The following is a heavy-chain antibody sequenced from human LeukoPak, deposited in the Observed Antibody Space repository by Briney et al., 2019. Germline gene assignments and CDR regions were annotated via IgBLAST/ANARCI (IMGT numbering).Heavy chain of an antibody. Sequence: GGSLRLSCAASGFTFSSYAMSWVRQAPGKGLEWVSAISGSGGSTYYADSVKGRLTISRDNSKNTLYLQMNSLRAEDTAVYYCAKVLWFGELSSADYWGQGTLVTVSS. J-gene: IGHJ4*02. CDR2: ISGSGGST. D-gene: IGHD3-10*01. CDR1: GFTFSSYA. CDR3: AKVLWFGELSSADY. V-gene: IGHV3-23*01.